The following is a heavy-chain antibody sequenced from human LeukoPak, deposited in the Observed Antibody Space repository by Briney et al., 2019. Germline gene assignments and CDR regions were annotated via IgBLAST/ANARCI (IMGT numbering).Heavy chain of an antibody. CDR1: GFTFSSYG. V-gene: IGHV3-74*01. CDR3: ARGEVAYCGGDCYESGDY. Sequence: GGTLRLSCAASGFTFSSYGMSWVRQAPGKGLVWVSRINSDGSSTSYADSVKGRFTISRDNAKNTLYLQMNSLRAEDTAVYYCARGEVAYCGGDCYESGDYWGQGTLVTVSS. J-gene: IGHJ4*02. D-gene: IGHD2-21*02. CDR2: INSDGSST.